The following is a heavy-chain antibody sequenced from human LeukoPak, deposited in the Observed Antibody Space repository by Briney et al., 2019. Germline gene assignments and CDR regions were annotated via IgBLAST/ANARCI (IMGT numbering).Heavy chain of an antibody. V-gene: IGHV3-30*02. J-gene: IGHJ6*03. D-gene: IGHD2-21*02. CDR3: ARGGDWVTALHMDV. CDR2: IRYDGTNK. Sequence: PGGSLRLSCAASGFTFSSYGMHWVRQAPGKGLEWVAFIRYDGTNKYYADSVKGRFTISRDNSKNTLYLQMNSLRAEDTAVYYCARGGDWVTALHMDVWGKGTTVTVSS. CDR1: GFTFSSYG.